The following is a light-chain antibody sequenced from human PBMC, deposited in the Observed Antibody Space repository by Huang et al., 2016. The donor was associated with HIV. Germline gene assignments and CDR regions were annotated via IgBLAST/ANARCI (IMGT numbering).Light chain of an antibody. CDR1: QSVSSGY. V-gene: IGKV3-20*01. CDR2: GAS. CDR3: QQYGSSPT. J-gene: IGKJ3*01. Sequence: EIVLTQSPGTLSLSPGERATLSCRASQSVSSGYLAWYQQKPGQAPRLLIYGASSRATGIPDRFSGSGSGTDFTLTISRLEPEDFAVYYCQQYGSSPTFGPGTKVDIK.